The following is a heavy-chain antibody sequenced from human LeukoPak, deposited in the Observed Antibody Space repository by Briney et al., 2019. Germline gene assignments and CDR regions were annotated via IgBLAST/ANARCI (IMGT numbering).Heavy chain of an antibody. Sequence: GGSLRLSCAASGFTFSDYYMSWIRQAPGKGLEWVSAFSGSGGSTYYADSVKGRFTISRDNSKNTLYLQMNSLRAEDTAVYYCAKSGLSRFDYWGQGTLVTVSS. J-gene: IGHJ4*02. CDR1: GFTFSDYY. V-gene: IGHV3-23*01. D-gene: IGHD4/OR15-4a*01. CDR2: FSGSGGST. CDR3: AKSGLSRFDY.